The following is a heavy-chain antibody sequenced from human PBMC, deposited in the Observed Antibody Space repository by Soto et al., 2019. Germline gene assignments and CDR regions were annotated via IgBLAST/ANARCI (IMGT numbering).Heavy chain of an antibody. D-gene: IGHD3-10*01. Sequence: VSSVKVSCKASGYTFTNYPMHWVRQAPGQRLEWMGWINAGNGNTKYSQKFQGRVTITRDTSASTAYMELSSLRSEDTAVYYCARTVLGLALHFDYWGQGTLVTVSS. CDR3: ARTVLGLALHFDY. CDR2: INAGNGNT. V-gene: IGHV1-3*01. CDR1: GYTFTNYP. J-gene: IGHJ4*02.